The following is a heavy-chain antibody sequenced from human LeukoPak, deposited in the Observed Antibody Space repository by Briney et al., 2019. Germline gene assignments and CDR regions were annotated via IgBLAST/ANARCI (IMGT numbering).Heavy chain of an antibody. Sequence: SETLSLTCTVSGGSMSSYYWSWIRQPPGKGLEWIASIYDSETTKYNPSLRSRATISSDTSKNQFPLNLSSVTAADTAVYYCARQAYSSGWYTAAYWGQGTLVTVSS. J-gene: IGHJ4*02. D-gene: IGHD6-19*01. CDR1: GGSMSSYY. CDR2: IYDSETT. CDR3: ARQAYSSGWYTAAY. V-gene: IGHV4-59*08.